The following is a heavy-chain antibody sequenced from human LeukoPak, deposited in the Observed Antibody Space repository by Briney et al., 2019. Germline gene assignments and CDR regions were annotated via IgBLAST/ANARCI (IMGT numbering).Heavy chain of an antibody. J-gene: IGHJ4*02. D-gene: IGHD2-8*01. V-gene: IGHV4-34*01. CDR3: ASAACTNGVCSYFDY. Sequence: PSETLSLTCAVYGGSFSGYYWSWIRQPPGKGLEWIGEINHSGSTNYNPSLKSRVTISVDTSKNQFSLKLSSVTAADTAVYYCASAACTNGVCSYFDYWGQGTRVTVSS. CDR1: GGSFSGYY. CDR2: INHSGST.